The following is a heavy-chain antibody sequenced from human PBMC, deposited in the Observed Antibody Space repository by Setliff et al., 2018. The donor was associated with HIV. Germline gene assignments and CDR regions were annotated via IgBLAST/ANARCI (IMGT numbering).Heavy chain of an antibody. Sequence: PGGSLRLSCAASGFTFSNYAIHWVRQAPGKGLEWVALIWYDGTNEYYADSVKGRFTIARDNSKSTVYLQMNSLRAEDTAVYYCAKVSISGYSGYDSPLDHWGQGTLVTVSS. CDR1: GFTFSNYA. J-gene: IGHJ4*02. CDR3: AKVSISGYSGYDSPLDH. V-gene: IGHV3-33*06. CDR2: IWYDGTNE. D-gene: IGHD5-12*01.